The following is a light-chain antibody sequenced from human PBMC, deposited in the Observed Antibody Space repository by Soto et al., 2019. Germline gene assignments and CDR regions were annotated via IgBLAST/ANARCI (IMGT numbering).Light chain of an antibody. V-gene: IGLV1-40*01. CDR1: ISNIGAGYD. Sequence: QSVLTQTPSVSGAPGQRVTISCTGSISNIGAGYDVHWYQQRPRTVPKLLIYGNDNRPSGVPGRFSGSKSGNTASLTISGFQSEDETDYYCGSYTSSTTRVFGPGTKLTVL. CDR3: GSYTSSTTRV. CDR2: GND. J-gene: IGLJ1*01.